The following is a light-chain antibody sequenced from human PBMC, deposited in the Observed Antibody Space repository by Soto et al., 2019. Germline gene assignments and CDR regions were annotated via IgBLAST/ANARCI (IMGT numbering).Light chain of an antibody. CDR1: KIGSKG. Sequence: SYELTQPPSVSVAPGQTASIACGGNKIGSKGVHWYQQKSGQAPVLVVYDDTDRPSGIPERFSGSKSGNTATLTISSVEAGDEADYFCQVWDSSSDHYVFGTGTKVTVL. V-gene: IGLV3-21*02. J-gene: IGLJ1*01. CDR3: QVWDSSSDHYV. CDR2: DDT.